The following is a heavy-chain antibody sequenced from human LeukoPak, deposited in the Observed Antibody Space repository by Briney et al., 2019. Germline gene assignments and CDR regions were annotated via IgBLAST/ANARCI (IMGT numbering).Heavy chain of an antibody. CDR1: GGSIRSYY. Sequence: SETLSLTCTVSGGSIRSYYWSWIRQPPGKGLEWIGYIYFSGSTSYNPSLKSRVTISVDRSKNQFSLKLSSVAAADTAVYYCARDGDYGTGSYYRGCIDSWGQGTPVTVSP. D-gene: IGHD3-10*01. J-gene: IGHJ4*02. V-gene: IGHV4-59*01. CDR2: IYFSGST. CDR3: ARDGDYGTGSYYRGCIDS.